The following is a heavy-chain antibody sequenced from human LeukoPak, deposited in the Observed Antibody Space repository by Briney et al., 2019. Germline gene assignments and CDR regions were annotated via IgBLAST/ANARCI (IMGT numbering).Heavy chain of an antibody. CDR3: ARSSYSYGYEDY. Sequence: PVASVKVSCKASGYTFTAYYMHWVRQAPGQGLEWMGRIIPILGIANYAQKFQGRVTITADKSTSTAYMELSSLRSEDTAVYYCARSSYSYGYEDYWGQGTLVTVSS. J-gene: IGHJ4*02. CDR2: IIPILGIA. CDR1: GYTFTAYY. V-gene: IGHV1-69*02. D-gene: IGHD5-18*01.